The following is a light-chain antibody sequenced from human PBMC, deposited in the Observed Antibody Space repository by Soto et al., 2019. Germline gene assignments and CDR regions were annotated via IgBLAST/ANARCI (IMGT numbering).Light chain of an antibody. CDR3: SSYVGSNNWV. CDR2: EVT. Sequence: QSALTQPPSASGSPGQSVTISCTGTSIDVGDYNYVSWYQQHPGKAPKLMLYEVTKRPSGVPDRFSGSKSGDTASLTVSGLQAEDEADYYCSSYVGSNNWVFGGGTQLTVL. V-gene: IGLV2-8*01. J-gene: IGLJ3*02. CDR1: SIDVGDYNY.